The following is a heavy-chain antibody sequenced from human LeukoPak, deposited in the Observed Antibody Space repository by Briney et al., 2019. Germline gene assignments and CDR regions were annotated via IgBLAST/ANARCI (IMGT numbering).Heavy chain of an antibody. V-gene: IGHV3-30-3*01. CDR1: GFTFRNYV. CDR2: TSFDLNVK. J-gene: IGHJ4*02. CDR3: VREGYYGSGSPPSLYFDY. Sequence: GGSLRLSCAASGFTFRNYVIHWVRQAPGKGLEWVAVTSFDLNVKLYADSVKGRFTISRDNSRSTLYLQMNSLRPEDTAIYYCVREGYYGSGSPPSLYFDYWGLGTLVTVSS. D-gene: IGHD3-10*01.